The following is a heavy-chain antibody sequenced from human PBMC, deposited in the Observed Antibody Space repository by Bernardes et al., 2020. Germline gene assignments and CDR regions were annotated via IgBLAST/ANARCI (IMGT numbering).Heavy chain of an antibody. CDR2: ITDNGGTT. CDR3: AKDRLRSGTNF. J-gene: IGHJ4*02. D-gene: IGHD2-8*01. V-gene: IGHV3-23*01. CDR1: GFTFSTYS. Sequence: GGSLRLSCAASGFTFSTYSMTWVRQAPGRGLEWVSSITDNGGTTFYADSVEGRFTISRDNSKNTLYLQMNSLRVEDTAIYYCAKDRLRSGTNFWGQGTLVTVSS.